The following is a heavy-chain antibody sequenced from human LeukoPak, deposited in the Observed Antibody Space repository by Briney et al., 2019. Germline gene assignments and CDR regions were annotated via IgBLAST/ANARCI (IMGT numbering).Heavy chain of an antibody. CDR3: ARGLSGDPYYFDY. CDR1: GFTVSSYY. CDR2: IYSGGST. V-gene: IGHV3-66*02. Sequence: GGSLRLSCAASGFTVSSYYMSWVRQAPGKGLEWVSVIYSGGSTYYADSVRGRFTISRDNSKNTLYLQMNSLRAEDTAVYYCARGLSGDPYYFDYWGQGTLLTVSS. D-gene: IGHD7-27*01. J-gene: IGHJ4*02.